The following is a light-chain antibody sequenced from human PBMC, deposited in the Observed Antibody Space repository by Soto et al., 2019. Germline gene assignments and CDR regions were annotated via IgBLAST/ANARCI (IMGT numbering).Light chain of an antibody. CDR3: QQYNSYPLT. CDR2: KAS. V-gene: IGKV1-5*03. CDR1: QSISTW. Sequence: DIQMTQSPSTLSASVGDRVTITCRASQSISTWLAWYQQKPGKAPKLLIYKASSLESGVPSRFSGSGSGTEFTFTISSLQPDDFASYYCQQYNSYPLTFGGGTKVDIK. J-gene: IGKJ4*01.